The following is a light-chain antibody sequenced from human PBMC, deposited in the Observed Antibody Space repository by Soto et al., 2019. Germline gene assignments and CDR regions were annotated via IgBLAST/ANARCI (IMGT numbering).Light chain of an antibody. Sequence: QSGLAHPACVSGSPGQSITISCTGTSSDFGTSNYVSWYQLHPGKAPKLLIFEVGYRPSEVSNRFSGSKSGNTASLTIVGLQAEDEADYYCSSHATTSSLHVFGTGTKVTVL. CDR2: EVG. CDR1: SSDFGTSNY. J-gene: IGLJ1*01. V-gene: IGLV2-14*01. CDR3: SSHATTSSLHV.